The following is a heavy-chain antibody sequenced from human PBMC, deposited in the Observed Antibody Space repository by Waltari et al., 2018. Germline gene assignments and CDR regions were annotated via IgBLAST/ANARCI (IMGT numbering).Heavy chain of an antibody. CDR1: GFTFSSFG. CDR2: ISYDGGNQ. CDR3: AKKGDYGYYFDY. J-gene: IGHJ4*02. D-gene: IGHD4-17*01. V-gene: IGHV3-30*18. Sequence: QVHLVESGGGVVQPGRSLRLSCAASGFTFSSFGMPWVRQAPGKGLEWVAVISYDGGNQYYADSVKGRFTTSRDNSKNTLYLQMNSLRAEDTAVYYCAKKGDYGYYFDYWGQGTLVTVSS.